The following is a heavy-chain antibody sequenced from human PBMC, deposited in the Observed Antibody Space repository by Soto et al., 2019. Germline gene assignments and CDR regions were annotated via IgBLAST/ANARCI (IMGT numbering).Heavy chain of an antibody. CDR2: IFHGGSA. CDR3: ARAHAPTLPFDF. CDR1: GGSIRNVY. Sequence: SETLSLTCSVSGGSIRNVYWSWIRQPPGKGLEWIGFIFHGGSAKYNPSLQSRVTMSIDTSKNQFSLSLESVTAADTAVYFCARAHAPTLPFDFWGQGTLVTVSS. V-gene: IGHV4-59*01. D-gene: IGHD2-15*01. J-gene: IGHJ4*02.